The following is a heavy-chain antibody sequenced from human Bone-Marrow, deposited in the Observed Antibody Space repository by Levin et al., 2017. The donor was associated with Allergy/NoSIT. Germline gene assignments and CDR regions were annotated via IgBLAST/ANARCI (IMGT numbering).Heavy chain of an antibody. J-gene: IGHJ5*01. V-gene: IGHV3-23*01. CDR1: GFTFSNYA. CDR2: IKGDGDST. Sequence: GGSLRLSCAASGFTFSNYAMNWVRQAPGKGLEWVSGIKGDGDSTFYADSVKGQFTISRDNSKNTLYLQMNSLRAEDKAVYFCAKSGRGNWFDSWGQGTLVTVSS. D-gene: IGHD1-26*01. CDR3: AKSGRGNWFDS.